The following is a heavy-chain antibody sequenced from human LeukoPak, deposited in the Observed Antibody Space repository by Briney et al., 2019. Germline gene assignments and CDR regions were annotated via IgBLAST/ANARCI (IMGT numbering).Heavy chain of an antibody. D-gene: IGHD3-22*01. CDR2: IVVGSGYT. CDR3: ARNGYYEQNAFDI. J-gene: IGHJ3*02. Sequence: ASVKVSCKASGFTFTSSAMQWVRQARGQRLEWIGWIVVGSGYTNYAQRFQERVTITRDMSTSTAYMELSSLRSEDTAVYYCARNGYYEQNAFDIWGQGTMVTVSS. CDR1: GFTFTSSA. V-gene: IGHV1-58*02.